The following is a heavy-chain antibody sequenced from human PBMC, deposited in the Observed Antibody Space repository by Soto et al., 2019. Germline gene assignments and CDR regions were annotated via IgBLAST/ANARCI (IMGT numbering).Heavy chain of an antibody. Sequence: PGGSLRLSCAASGFTFSSYGMHWVRQAPGKGLEWVAVISYDGSNKYYADSVKGRFTISRDNSKNTLYLQMNSLRAEDTAVHYCAKDKIQLWPYGMDVWGQGTTVTVSS. CDR2: ISYDGSNK. J-gene: IGHJ6*02. D-gene: IGHD5-18*01. CDR3: AKDKIQLWPYGMDV. V-gene: IGHV3-30*18. CDR1: GFTFSSYG.